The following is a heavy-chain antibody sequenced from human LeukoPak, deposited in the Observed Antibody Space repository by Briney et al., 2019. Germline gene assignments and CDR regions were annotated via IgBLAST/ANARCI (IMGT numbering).Heavy chain of an antibody. CDR2: IYYSGST. CDR1: GGSISSYY. Sequence: ETLSLTCTVSGGSISSYYWSWIRRPPGKGLEWIGYIYYSGSTNYNPSLKSRVTISVDTSKNQFSLKLSSVTAADTAVYYCARESEGIIDYWGQGTLVTVSS. D-gene: IGHD6-13*01. CDR3: ARESEGIIDY. V-gene: IGHV4-59*01. J-gene: IGHJ4*02.